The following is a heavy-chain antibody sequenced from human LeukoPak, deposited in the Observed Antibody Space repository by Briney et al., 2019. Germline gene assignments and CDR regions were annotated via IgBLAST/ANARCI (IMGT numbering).Heavy chain of an antibody. D-gene: IGHD1-26*01. J-gene: IGHJ4*02. Sequence: SETLSLTCTVSGGSISSSSYYWGWIRQPPGKGLEWIGSIYYSGSTYCNPSLKSRVTISVDTSKNQFSLKLSSVTAADTAVYYCARDIRWELPYFDYWGQGTLVTVSS. CDR1: GGSISSSSYY. CDR3: ARDIRWELPYFDY. CDR2: IYYSGST. V-gene: IGHV4-39*07.